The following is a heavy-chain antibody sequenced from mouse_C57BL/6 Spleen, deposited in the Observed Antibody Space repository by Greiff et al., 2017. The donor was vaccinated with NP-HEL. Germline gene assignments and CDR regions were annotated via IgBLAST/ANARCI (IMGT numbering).Heavy chain of an antibody. D-gene: IGHD1-1*01. Sequence: VQLQQSGAELVKPGASVTLSCTASGFNFKDYYMHWVKQRPEQGLEWIGRIDPEAGETTYAPKFQGKATIPSDTSSNTAYLQPSSLTDEDTVVYYGSRSGYCYGSSYFAYWGQGTLVTVSA. V-gene: IGHV14-2*01. CDR3: SRSGYCYGSSYFAY. CDR2: IDPEAGET. J-gene: IGHJ3*01. CDR1: GFNFKDYY.